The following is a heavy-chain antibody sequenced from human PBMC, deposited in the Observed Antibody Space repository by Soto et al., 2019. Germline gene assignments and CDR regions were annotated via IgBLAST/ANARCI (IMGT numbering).Heavy chain of an antibody. CDR1: GGTFNTYP. D-gene: IGHD5-12*01. Sequence: QVQLVQSGAEVKKPGSSVKVSCKASGGTFNTYPITWVRQAPGEGLEWMGGSIPIFGTANYAQKFQGRVTISVDESTSTAYMERRIRRSEDTAVSYFARGRGYSGVDLYYDFDIDVWGQWTTVTVSS. J-gene: IGHJ6*02. CDR3: ARGRGYSGVDLYYDFDIDV. CDR2: SIPIFGTA. V-gene: IGHV1-69*01.